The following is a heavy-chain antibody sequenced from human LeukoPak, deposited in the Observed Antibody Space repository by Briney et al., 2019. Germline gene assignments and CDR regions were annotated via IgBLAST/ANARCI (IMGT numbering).Heavy chain of an antibody. CDR3: ARLWGKVTTVDY. D-gene: IGHD4-11*01. CDR2: IYYSGST. J-gene: IGHJ4*02. V-gene: IGHV4-39*01. Sequence: PSETLSLTCTVSGGSISSSSYYWGWIRQPPGKGLEWIGSIYYSGSTYYNPSLKSRVTISVDTSKSQFSLKLSSVTAADTAVYYCARLWGKVTTVDYWGQGTLVTVSS. CDR1: GGSISSSSYY.